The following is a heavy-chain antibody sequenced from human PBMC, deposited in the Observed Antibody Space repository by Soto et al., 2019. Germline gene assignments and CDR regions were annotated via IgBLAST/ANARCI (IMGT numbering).Heavy chain of an antibody. CDR2: ISGRGATS. CDR3: AKTETMVVVTVQPRWFDS. Sequence: QLLESGGGLVQPGGSLRLSCTVSGFNFNNQAMSCIRQAPGKGLEWVSTISGRGATSLYADSVKGRFTIFKDSSQAYLDLKSLRVEDSATYYCAKTETMVVVTVQPRWFDSWGRGTLVTVS. V-gene: IGHV3-23*01. CDR1: GFNFNNQA. J-gene: IGHJ5*01. D-gene: IGHD2-21*02.